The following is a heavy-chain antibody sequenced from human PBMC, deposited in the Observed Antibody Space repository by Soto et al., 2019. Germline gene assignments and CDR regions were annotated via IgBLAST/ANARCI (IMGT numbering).Heavy chain of an antibody. V-gene: IGHV5-51*01. CDR3: ARRRRPLKGYWSGGSCHDAFDI. CDR2: IYPGDSDT. CDR1: GYSFTSYW. D-gene: IGHD2-15*01. J-gene: IGHJ3*02. Sequence: PGASLKISCKGSGYSFTSYWIGWVRQMPGKGLEWMGIIYPGDSDTRYSPSFQGQVTISADKSISTAYLQWSSLKASDTAMYYCARRRRPLKGYWSGGSCHDAFDIWGQVTMVTVS.